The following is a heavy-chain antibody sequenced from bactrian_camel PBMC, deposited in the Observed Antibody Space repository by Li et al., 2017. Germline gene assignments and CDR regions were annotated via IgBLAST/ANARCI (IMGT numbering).Heavy chain of an antibody. D-gene: IGHD5*01. Sequence: DVQLVESGGGLVQPGGSLRLSCDVSGLTSSLYYVSWVRQAPGKGLEWVSAINKDGSKTFYAPALRGRFTISRDNDKNTVSIELNSPKTEDTAMYFCAMNGDDGENIWGQGTQVTVS. CDR1: GLTSSLYY. J-gene: IGHJ4*01. CDR2: INKDGSKT. V-gene: IGHV3S40*01. CDR3: AMNGDDGENI.